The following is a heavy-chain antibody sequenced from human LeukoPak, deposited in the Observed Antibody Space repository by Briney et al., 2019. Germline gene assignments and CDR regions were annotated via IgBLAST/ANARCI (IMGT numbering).Heavy chain of an antibody. J-gene: IGHJ4*02. Sequence: GGSLRLSCAASGFTFSSYGMHWVRQAPGKGLEWVAVISYDGSNKYYADSVKGRFTISRDNSKNTLYLQMNSLRAEDTAVYYCARGSPIQPDYWGQGTLVTVSS. CDR2: ISYDGSNK. CDR3: ARGSPIQPDY. V-gene: IGHV3-30*03. CDR1: GFTFSSYG.